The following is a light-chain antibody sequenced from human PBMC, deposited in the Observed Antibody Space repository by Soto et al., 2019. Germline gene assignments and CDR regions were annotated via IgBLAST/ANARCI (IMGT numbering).Light chain of an antibody. J-gene: IGLJ2*01. CDR1: SSNIGSNP. Sequence: QSVLTQPPSASGTPGQRVTISCSGSSSNIGSNPVHWYQQLPGTAPKLLIHNNNQRPSGVPDRFSASKSGTSASLAISGLQSEDDAAYYCAAWDDRLNGVLFGGGTKLTVL. CDR3: AAWDDRLNGVL. CDR2: NNN. V-gene: IGLV1-44*01.